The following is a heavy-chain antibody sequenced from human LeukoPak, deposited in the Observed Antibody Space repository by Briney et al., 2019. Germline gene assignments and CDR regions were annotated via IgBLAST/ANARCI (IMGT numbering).Heavy chain of an antibody. D-gene: IGHD2-8*01. J-gene: IGHJ4*02. V-gene: IGHV3-23*01. CDR2: ISGSGGST. CDR1: GITFSNFA. Sequence: GGSLRLSCAASGITFSNFAMSWVRQAPGKGLEWVSTISGSGGSTDYAVSVKGRFTISRDNSKNTLYLQMNSLRAEDTAVYYCAKRDGVFWGQGTLVTVSS. CDR3: AKRDGVF.